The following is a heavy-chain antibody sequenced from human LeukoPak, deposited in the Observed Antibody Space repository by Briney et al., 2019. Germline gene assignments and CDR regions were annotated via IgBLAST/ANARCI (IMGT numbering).Heavy chain of an antibody. J-gene: IGHJ4*02. D-gene: IGHD6-13*01. Sequence: ASVKVSCKASGYTFTSYGISWVRQAPGQGLEWMGWISAYNGNTNYAQKLQGRVTMTTGTSTSTAYMELRSLRSDDTAVYYCARWGLFGYSSSWYDYWGQGTLVTVSS. CDR1: GYTFTSYG. V-gene: IGHV1-18*01. CDR2: ISAYNGNT. CDR3: ARWGLFGYSSSWYDY.